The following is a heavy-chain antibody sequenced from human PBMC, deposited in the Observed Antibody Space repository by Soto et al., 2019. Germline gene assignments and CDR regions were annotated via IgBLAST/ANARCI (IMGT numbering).Heavy chain of an antibody. V-gene: IGHV4-39*01. D-gene: IGHD3-10*01. CDR2: IYYSGST. CDR1: GGSISSSSYY. Sequence: SETLSLTCTVSGGSISSSSYYWGWIRQPPGKGLEWIGSIYYSGSTYYNPSLKSRVTISVDTSKNQFSLKLSSVTAADTAVYYCARRLHGEFDYWGQGTLVTVSS. CDR3: ARRLHGEFDY. J-gene: IGHJ4*02.